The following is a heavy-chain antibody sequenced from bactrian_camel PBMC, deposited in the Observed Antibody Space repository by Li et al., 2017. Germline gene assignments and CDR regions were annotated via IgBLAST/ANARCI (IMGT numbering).Heavy chain of an antibody. D-gene: IGHD4*01. J-gene: IGHJ4*01. Sequence: QLVESGGGSVQAGGSLRLSCVVSGFADSSYCMGWFRQAPGKEREGVATIDSNGITDYADSVKGRFTISTDNTKNTLYLQMNNLKADDTAMYYCTADTVKASLATIAQFAAYEGHGTQVTVS. V-gene: IGHV3S10*01. CDR1: GFADSSYC. CDR2: IDSNGIT.